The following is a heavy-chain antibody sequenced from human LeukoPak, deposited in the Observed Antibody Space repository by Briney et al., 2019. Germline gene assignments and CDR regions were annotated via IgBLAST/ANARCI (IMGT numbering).Heavy chain of an antibody. J-gene: IGHJ6*01. D-gene: IGHD3-16*01. V-gene: IGHV3-30*09. CDR1: VLSITTYH. CDR3: VRGGPALGV. Sequence: GGSLRLSFAVSVLSITTYHKHWVRQAPGKGLEGVADIISNGSDGYYTEFVKGRFVVSIYISKNSVCLRMSCLTTEETALFYCVRGGPALGVWGQGTKVTV. CDR2: IISNGSDG.